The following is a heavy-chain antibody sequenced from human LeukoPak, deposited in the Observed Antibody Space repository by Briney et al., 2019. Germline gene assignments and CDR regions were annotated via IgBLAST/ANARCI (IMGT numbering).Heavy chain of an antibody. CDR2: IRGDSTET. CDR3: ARGHFGVVLDY. CDR1: GFTFCRIS. D-gene: IGHD3-3*01. J-gene: IGHJ4*02. V-gene: IGHV3-21*01. Sequence: GGSLRLSCVRSGFTFCRISMIWARQAPGKGLEWVSSIRGDSTETRHAGSLMGRFTISRDNAKKSLYLQMNSLRAEDTAVYYCARGHFGVVLDYWGQGSLVTVSS.